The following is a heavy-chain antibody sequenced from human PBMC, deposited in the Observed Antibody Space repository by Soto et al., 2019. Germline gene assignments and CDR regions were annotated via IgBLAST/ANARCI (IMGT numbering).Heavy chain of an antibody. D-gene: IGHD6-13*01. CDR2: IAYNGNYN. J-gene: IGHJ4*02. V-gene: IGHV3-30*18. Sequence: PWGSLGLGSAACGVRVRIYGVHVVGKAPGKGLEWVAVIAYNGNYNYYIDSVQGRFAIARDNSIGTLYLEMDSLRPEETAVYYCAKDPNSGWYNAPASPGFWGQGTLDTVTS. CDR1: GVRVRIYG. CDR3: AKDPNSGWYNAPASPGF.